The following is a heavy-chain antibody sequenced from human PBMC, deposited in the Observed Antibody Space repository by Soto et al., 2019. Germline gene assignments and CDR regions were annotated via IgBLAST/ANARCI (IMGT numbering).Heavy chain of an antibody. CDR2: IIPIFGTA. V-gene: IGHV1-69*01. D-gene: IGHD1-7*01. CDR3: ARNLGGYNWNYGSGMDV. J-gene: IGHJ6*02. Sequence: QVQLVQSGAEVKKPGSSVKVSCKASGGTFSSYAISWVRQAPGQGLEWMGGIIPIFGTANYAQKFQGRVTITADESTSTAYMELSSLRSEDTAVYYCARNLGGYNWNYGSGMDVWGQGTTVTVSS. CDR1: GGTFSSYA.